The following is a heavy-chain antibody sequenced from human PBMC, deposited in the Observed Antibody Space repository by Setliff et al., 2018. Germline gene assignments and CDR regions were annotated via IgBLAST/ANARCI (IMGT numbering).Heavy chain of an antibody. CDR2: FTPILLTP. CDR1: GGTFDSYS. J-gene: IGHJ4*02. V-gene: IGHV1-69*06. D-gene: IGHD3-3*01. CDR3: ARPRSPKISIFGVTPFDY. Sequence: SVKVSCKASGGTFDSYSFTWLRQAPGQGLEWVGGFTPILLTPNYAQKFQGRITITADKSTSTAYMELSGLRSDDTAVYFCARPRSPKISIFGVTPFDYGGQGTLVTVSS.